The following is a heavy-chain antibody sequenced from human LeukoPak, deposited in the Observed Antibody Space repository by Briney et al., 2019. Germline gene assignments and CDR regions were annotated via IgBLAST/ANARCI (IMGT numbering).Heavy chain of an antibody. CDR1: GLTITNVW. V-gene: IGHV3-15*05. D-gene: IGHD5-24*01. J-gene: IGHJ4*02. Sequence: PGGSLRLSCAVSGLTITNVWMTWVRQVPGQGLEGIGRIKSESEWETTDYAAPVRGGVTMSRDNAKNTLYLQMNSLRAQDTALYYCAKDTSEMATITLDYWGQGTLVTVSS. CDR2: IKSESEWETT. CDR3: AKDTSEMATITLDY.